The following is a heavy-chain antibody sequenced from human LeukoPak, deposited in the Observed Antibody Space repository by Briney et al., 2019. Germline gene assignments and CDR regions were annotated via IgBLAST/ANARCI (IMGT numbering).Heavy chain of an antibody. V-gene: IGHV3-13*04. CDR3: ARGAAGFDY. Sequence: GSLRLSCAASGFTFSTYDMHWVRQATGKGLEWVSGMGKTAGDTYYSGSVKGRFTISRENAKNSVYLEMNSLEAGDTAVYYCARGAAGFDYWGQGTLVTVSS. D-gene: IGHD6-13*01. CDR1: GFTFSTYD. J-gene: IGHJ4*02. CDR2: MGKTAGDT.